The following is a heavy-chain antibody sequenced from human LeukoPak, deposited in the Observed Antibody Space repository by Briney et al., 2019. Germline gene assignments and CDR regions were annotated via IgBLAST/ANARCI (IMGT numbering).Heavy chain of an antibody. CDR1: GGSFSGYY. D-gene: IGHD6-6*01. J-gene: IGHJ4*02. CDR3: ARGWGAARN. CDR2: INHSGST. Sequence: SETLSLTCAVYGGSFSGYYWSWIRQPPGNGLEWIGEINHSGSTNYNPSLKSRVTISVDTSKNQFSLKLSSVAAADTAVYYCARGWGAARNWGQGTLVTVSS. V-gene: IGHV4-34*01.